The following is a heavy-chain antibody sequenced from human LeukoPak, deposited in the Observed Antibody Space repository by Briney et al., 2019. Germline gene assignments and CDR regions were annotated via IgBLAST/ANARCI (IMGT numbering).Heavy chain of an antibody. CDR2: TRNKANSYTT. CDR3: ARASTGPTVTAYYYYYMDV. J-gene: IGHJ6*03. CDR1: GFTFSDHY. D-gene: IGHD4-11*01. Sequence: GGSLRLSCAASGFTFSDHYMDWVRQAPGKGLEWVGRTRNKANSYTTEYAASVKGRFTISRDDSKNSLYLQMNSLKTEDTAVYYCARASTGPTVTAYYYYYMDVWGKGTTVTVSS. V-gene: IGHV3-72*01.